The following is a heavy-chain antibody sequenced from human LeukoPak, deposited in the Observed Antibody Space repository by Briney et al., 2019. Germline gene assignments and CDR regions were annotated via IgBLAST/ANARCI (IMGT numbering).Heavy chain of an antibody. CDR2: IYYSGST. D-gene: IGHD3-9*01. J-gene: IGHJ4*02. Sequence: SETLSLTCTVSGGSISSSNYYWGWMPQPPGKGREGIGRIYYSGSTYYNLSLKSRVTISVDTSKTQFSLTLSTVTAAATAVYYCERDFPPSYDILTGYYTPADYWGQGTLVTVSS. CDR3: ERDFPPSYDILTGYYTPADY. V-gene: IGHV4-39*07. CDR1: GGSISSSNYY.